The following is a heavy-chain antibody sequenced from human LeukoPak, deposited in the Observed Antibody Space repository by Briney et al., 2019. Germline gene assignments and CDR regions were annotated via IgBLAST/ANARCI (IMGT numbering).Heavy chain of an antibody. V-gene: IGHV1-2*02. J-gene: IGHJ4*02. Sequence: ASVKVSPKASGYTFTGYYMYSVRHAPGQGLGWMGWINTNSGGTNYAQKSQGRVTMTRDTSTSTPYMEMSRLSSDGTAVYYYARNPLRTCSGGSCYPSYWGQGTLVTVSS. CDR1: GYTFTGYY. CDR2: INTNSGGT. CDR3: ARNPLRTCSGGSCYPSY. D-gene: IGHD2-15*01.